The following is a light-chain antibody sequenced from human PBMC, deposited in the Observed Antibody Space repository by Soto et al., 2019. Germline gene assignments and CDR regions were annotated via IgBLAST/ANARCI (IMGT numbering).Light chain of an antibody. J-gene: IGLJ3*02. CDR3: QSYDNSLSGLV. CDR2: ANS. Sequence: QSVLTQPPSVSGAPGQRVNISCTGSSSNIGAGYDVQWYQQLPGTAPRLLIHANSNRPSGVPDRLSGSKSGTSGSLAITGLQAEDEGDYYCQSYDNSLSGLVVGGGTKLTVL. CDR1: SSNIGAGYD. V-gene: IGLV1-40*01.